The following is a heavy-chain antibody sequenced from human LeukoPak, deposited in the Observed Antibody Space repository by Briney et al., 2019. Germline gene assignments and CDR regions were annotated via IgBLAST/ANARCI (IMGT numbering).Heavy chain of an antibody. CDR2: INPSGGST. CDR1: GYTFTSYY. V-gene: IGHV1-46*01. Sequence: ASVKVSCKASGYTFTSYYMHWVRQAPGQGLEWMGIINPSGGSTSYAQKFQGRVTMTRDTSTSTVYMELSSLRSEDTAVYYCAKEVESYSRSYGAYFDDWGQGTLVTVSS. CDR3: AKEVESYSRSYGAYFDD. D-gene: IGHD1-26*01. J-gene: IGHJ4*02.